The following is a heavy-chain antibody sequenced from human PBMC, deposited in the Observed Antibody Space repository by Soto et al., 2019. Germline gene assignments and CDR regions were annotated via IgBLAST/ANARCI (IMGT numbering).Heavy chain of an antibody. CDR3: ARQKFRYCSSTSFYTSFDY. J-gene: IGHJ4*02. CDR1: GYTFTSYY. CDR2: INPSGGST. Sequence: QVQLVQSGAEVKKPGASVKVSCKASGYTFTSYYMHWVRQAPGQGLEWMGIINPSGGSTSYAQKFQGRVTMTRDTSTSTGYMELSSLRSEDTAVYCCARQKFRYCSSTSFYTSFDYWGQGTLVTVSS. V-gene: IGHV1-46*03. D-gene: IGHD2-2*02.